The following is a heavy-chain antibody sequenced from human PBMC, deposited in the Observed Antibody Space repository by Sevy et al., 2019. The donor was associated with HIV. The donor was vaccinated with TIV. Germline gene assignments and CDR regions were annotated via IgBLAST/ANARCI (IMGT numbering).Heavy chain of an antibody. CDR3: ASLPNNYYDRGGYSGDDAFDI. V-gene: IGHV3-33*01. CDR2: IWNDMTNK. CDR1: GFTLRNYG. J-gene: IGHJ3*02. Sequence: GGSLRLSCVASGFTLRNYGMHWVRQAPGKGLEWVATIWNDMTNKYYADSAKGRFTISRDNSKNTLYLQMNSLRAEDAALYYCASLPNNYYDRGGYSGDDAFDIWGQGTMVTVSS. D-gene: IGHD3-22*01.